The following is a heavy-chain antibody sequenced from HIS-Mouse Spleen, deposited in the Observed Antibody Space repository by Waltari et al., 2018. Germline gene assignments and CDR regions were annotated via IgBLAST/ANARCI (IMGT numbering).Heavy chain of an antibody. D-gene: IGHD6-19*01. V-gene: IGHV2-70*15. Sequence: QVTLRESGPALVKPTQTLTLTCTFSGFSLSTSGMCVSWIRQPPGKALEWLARLDWDDDKYYSTSLKTRLTISKDTSKNQVVLTMTNMYPVDTATYYCARIAEGYSSGWYAFDYWGQGTLVTVSS. CDR1: GFSLSTSGMC. CDR2: LDWDDDK. J-gene: IGHJ4*02. CDR3: ARIAEGYSSGWYAFDY.